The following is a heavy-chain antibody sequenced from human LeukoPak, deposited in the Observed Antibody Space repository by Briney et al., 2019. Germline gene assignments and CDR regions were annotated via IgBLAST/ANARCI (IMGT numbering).Heavy chain of an antibody. CDR2: IRGDAGST. J-gene: IGHJ4*02. Sequence: GGSLRLSCAASGFTFDAFGMTWVRQAPGKGLEWVSAIRGDAGSTGYADSVKGRFTISRDNAKNSLYLQVNSLRVEDTALYYCARVWAWGSGNYFDNWGQGTLVTVSS. V-gene: IGHV3-20*04. CDR3: ARVWAWGSGNYFDN. D-gene: IGHD7-27*01. CDR1: GFTFDAFG.